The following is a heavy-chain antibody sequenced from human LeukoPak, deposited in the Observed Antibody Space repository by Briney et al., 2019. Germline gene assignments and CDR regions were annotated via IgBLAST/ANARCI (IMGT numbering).Heavy chain of an antibody. V-gene: IGHV4-34*01. CDR1: GGSFSGYY. J-gene: IGHJ4*02. CDR2: INHSGST. D-gene: IGHD6-19*01. CDR3: ASMNPWLENYYFDY. Sequence: SETLSLTCAVYGGSFSGYYWSWIRQPPGKGLEWIGEINHSGSTNYNPSLKSRVTISVDTSKNQFSLKLSSVTAADTAVYYCASMNPWLENYYFDYWGQGTLVTVSS.